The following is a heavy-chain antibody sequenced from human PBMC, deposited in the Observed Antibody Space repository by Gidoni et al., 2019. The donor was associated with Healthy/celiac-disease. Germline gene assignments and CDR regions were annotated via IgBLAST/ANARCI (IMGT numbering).Heavy chain of an antibody. D-gene: IGHD3-22*01. Sequence: EVQLVESGGGLVQPGRSLRLSCTASGFTFGDYAMSWFRQAPGKGLEWVGFIRSKAYGGTTEYAASVKGRFTISRDDAKSIAYLQMNSLKTEDTAVYYCTRDLVYYYDSSGYPGDYWGQGTLVTVSS. V-gene: IGHV3-49*03. CDR1: GFTFGDYA. J-gene: IGHJ4*02. CDR3: TRDLVYYYDSSGYPGDY. CDR2: IRSKAYGGTT.